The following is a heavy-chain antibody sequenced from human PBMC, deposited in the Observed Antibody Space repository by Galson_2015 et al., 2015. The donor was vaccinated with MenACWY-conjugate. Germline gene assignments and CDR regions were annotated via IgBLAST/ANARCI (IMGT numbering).Heavy chain of an antibody. J-gene: IGHJ4*02. Sequence: CAISGDSVSTNSGAWNWIRQSPSRGLEWLGRTQYTSKWYVYYAVSVKSRITINADTSKNQFFLQLNSVTPEDTTVYYCARDLSGGWGRFDYWGQGILVTVSS. CDR3: ARDLSGGWGRFDY. CDR2: TQYTSKWYV. V-gene: IGHV6-1*01. CDR1: GDSVSTNSGA. D-gene: IGHD6-19*01.